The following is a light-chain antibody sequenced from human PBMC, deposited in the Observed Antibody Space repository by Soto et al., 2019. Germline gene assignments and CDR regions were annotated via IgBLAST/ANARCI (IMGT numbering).Light chain of an antibody. CDR3: QQYGSTPGLGT. Sequence: EIVLTQSPGTLSLSPGERATLSCRASQSVSSSYLAWYQQKPRQAPMLLIYGASSRATGIADRFSGSGSGTDFTLTISRLEPEDVAVYYCQQYGSTPGLGTFGGGTKVEIK. J-gene: IGKJ4*01. V-gene: IGKV3-20*01. CDR2: GAS. CDR1: QSVSSSY.